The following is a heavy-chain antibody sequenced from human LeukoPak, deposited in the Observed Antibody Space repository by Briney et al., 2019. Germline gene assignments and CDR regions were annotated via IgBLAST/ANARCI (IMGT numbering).Heavy chain of an antibody. Sequence: PSETLSLTCTVSGGSISSSSYYWGWIRQPPGKGLEWIGEINHSGSTNYNPSLKGRVTISVDTSKNQFSLKLSSVTAADTAVYYCARAAIVLMVYAIGMDVWGQGTTVTVSS. V-gene: IGHV4-39*07. CDR2: INHSGST. CDR3: ARAAIVLMVYAIGMDV. D-gene: IGHD2-8*01. J-gene: IGHJ6*02. CDR1: GGSISSSSYY.